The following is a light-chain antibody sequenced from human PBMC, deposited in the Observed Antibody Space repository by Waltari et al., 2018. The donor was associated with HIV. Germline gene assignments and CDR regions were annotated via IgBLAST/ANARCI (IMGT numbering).Light chain of an antibody. V-gene: IGLV3-25*03. CDR3: QSPDSSGTYVG. Sequence: SYELTQPPSVSVSPGQTARITCSGDALSKQYAYWYQQKPGQAPMLVIYKDSERPSAIPERFSGSSSGTTVTLTISGVQAEDEADYYCQSPDSSGTYVGFGGGTKLTVL. CDR1: ALSKQY. J-gene: IGLJ2*01. CDR2: KDS.